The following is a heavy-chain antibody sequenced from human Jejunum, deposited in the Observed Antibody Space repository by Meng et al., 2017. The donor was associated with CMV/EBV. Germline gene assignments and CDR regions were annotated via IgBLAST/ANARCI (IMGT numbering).Heavy chain of an antibody. D-gene: IGHD2/OR15-2a*01. CDR2: SESGSSFI. J-gene: IGHJ2*01. V-gene: IGHV3-21*01. CDR3: ARESVYDGWFFDL. Sequence: SDITVSSYKMNWVRQAPGKGIEWVSSSESGSSFIYYEDTVKSRFTISRDNAKNSLVLQMNSLRADDTAVYYCARESVYDGWFFDLWGRGTLVTVSS. CDR1: DITVSSYK.